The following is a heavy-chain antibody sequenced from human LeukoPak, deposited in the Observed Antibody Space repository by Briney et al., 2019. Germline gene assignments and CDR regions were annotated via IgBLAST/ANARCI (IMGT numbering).Heavy chain of an antibody. CDR1: GFTFSNFW. D-gene: IGHD4-11*01. CDR2: INQDGTEK. J-gene: IGHJ6*03. Sequence: GGSLGLSCADSGFTFSNFWMSWVRQAPGKGLEWVANINQDGTEKYYVDSVKGRFTISRDNAKTSLYLQMNSLRAEDTAVYYCARVEETLTTAAIIRKYYYYYYMDVWGKGTTVTVSS. CDR3: ARVEETLTTAAIIRKYYYYYYMDV. V-gene: IGHV3-7*01.